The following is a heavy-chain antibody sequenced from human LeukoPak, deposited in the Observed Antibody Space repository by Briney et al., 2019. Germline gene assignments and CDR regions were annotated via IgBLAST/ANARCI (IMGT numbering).Heavy chain of an antibody. Sequence: ASVKLSSKASGYTFTSYDINWVRQATGHGLEWMGWMNPNSGNTGYAQKFQGRGTITRNTTISTAYMELSSLRCEDTAVYYCARGQRHIAAADYWGQGTLVTVSS. CDR2: MNPNSGNT. CDR3: ARGQRHIAAADY. D-gene: IGHD6-13*01. V-gene: IGHV1-8*03. J-gene: IGHJ4*02. CDR1: GYTFTSYD.